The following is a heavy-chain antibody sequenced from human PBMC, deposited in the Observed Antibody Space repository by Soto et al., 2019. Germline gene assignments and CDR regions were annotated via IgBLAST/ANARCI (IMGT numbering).Heavy chain of an antibody. CDR1: GGSISGYY. J-gene: IGHJ4*02. Sequence: QVQLQESGPGLVKPSETLSLTCTVSGGSISGYYWSWIRQPPGKGLEWIAYIYYNGNTSYNPSLKSRVTISVDMSKNQFSLKLSSVTAADTAVYYCARGGAYSSSWYGIWGQGTLVTVSS. CDR2: IYYNGNT. D-gene: IGHD6-13*01. V-gene: IGHV4-59*01. CDR3: ARGGAYSSSWYGI.